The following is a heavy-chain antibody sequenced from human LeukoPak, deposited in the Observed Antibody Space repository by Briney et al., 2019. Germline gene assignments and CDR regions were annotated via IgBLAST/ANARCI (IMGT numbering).Heavy chain of an antibody. CDR3: AKDRSATVTTPGGY. J-gene: IGHJ4*02. D-gene: IGHD4-17*01. Sequence: GGSLRLSCAASGFTFSSYWMSWVRQAPGKGLEWVANIKQDGSEKYYVDSVKGRFTISRDNSKNTLYLQMNSLRAEDTAVYYCAKDRSATVTTPGGYWGQGTLVTVSS. CDR2: IKQDGSEK. CDR1: GFTFSSYW. V-gene: IGHV3-7*01.